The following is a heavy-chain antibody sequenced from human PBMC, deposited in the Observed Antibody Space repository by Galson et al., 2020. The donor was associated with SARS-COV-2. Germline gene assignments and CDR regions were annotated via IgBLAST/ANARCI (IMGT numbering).Heavy chain of an antibody. D-gene: IGHD2-15*01. CDR1: GFTFSIYG. J-gene: IGHJ4*02. CDR2: MSGSGGST. V-gene: IGHV3-23*01. Sequence: GESLKISCAASGFTFSIYGMTWIRQAPGKGLEWVSGMSGSGGSTYYADSVMGRFTVSRDNSKNTLYLQMDSLRAEDTAIYYCAKDALSCSGGSCYQRRRVGIDYWGQGTVVSVSS. CDR3: AKDALSCSGGSCYQRRRVGIDY.